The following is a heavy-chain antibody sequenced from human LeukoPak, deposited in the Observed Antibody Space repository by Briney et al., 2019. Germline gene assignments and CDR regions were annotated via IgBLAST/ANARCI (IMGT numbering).Heavy chain of an antibody. Sequence: GGSLRLSCAASGFTFSSYAMHWVRQAPGKGLEWVAVISYDGSNKYYADSVKGRFTISRDNSKNTLYLQMNSLRAEDTAMYYCARGEIDWLDYWGQGTLVTVSS. D-gene: IGHD3-9*01. CDR1: GFTFSSYA. V-gene: IGHV3-30-3*01. J-gene: IGHJ4*02. CDR3: ARGEIDWLDY. CDR2: ISYDGSNK.